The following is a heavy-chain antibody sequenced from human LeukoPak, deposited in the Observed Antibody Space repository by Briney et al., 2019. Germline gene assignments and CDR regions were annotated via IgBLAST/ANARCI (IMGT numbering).Heavy chain of an antibody. J-gene: IGHJ5*02. Sequence: GGSLRLSCAASGFTFSSYAMHWVRQAPGKGLEWVSTISTSGGSTYYADSVKGRFTISRDNSKNTLYLQMNSLRAEDTAVYYCAKDGGYGDYVAWFDPWGQGTLVTVSS. CDR2: ISTSGGST. D-gene: IGHD4-17*01. CDR3: AKDGGYGDYVAWFDP. V-gene: IGHV3-23*01. CDR1: GFTFSSYA.